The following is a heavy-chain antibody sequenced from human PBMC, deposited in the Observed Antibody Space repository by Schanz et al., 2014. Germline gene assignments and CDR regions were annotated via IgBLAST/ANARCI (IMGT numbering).Heavy chain of an antibody. CDR1: GFTFSSYA. CDR2: TSFDGRNT. D-gene: IGHD6-13*01. CDR3: AKEKEEVAADGSFFDY. Sequence: VQLLESGGGLVQPGGSLRLSCVASGFTFSSYAMSWVRQAPGKGLEWVGFTSFDGRNTGYAHSVKGRFTISRDNSKNTVNLQMNSLRAEDTAVYYCAKEKEEVAADGSFFDYWGQGTLVTVSS. J-gene: IGHJ4*02. V-gene: IGHV3-30*18.